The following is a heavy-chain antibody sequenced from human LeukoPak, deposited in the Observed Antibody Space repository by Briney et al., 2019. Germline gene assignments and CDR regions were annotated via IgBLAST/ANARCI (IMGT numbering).Heavy chain of an antibody. CDR3: ARDNDFDY. J-gene: IGHJ4*02. Sequence: PGGSLRLSCAASGFTFSSYSMNWVRQAPGKGLEWVSSISSSSSYIYHADSVKGRFTISRDNAKNSLYLQMNSLRAEDTAVYYCARDNDFDYWGQGTLVNVSS. CDR2: ISSSSSYI. CDR1: GFTFSSYS. V-gene: IGHV3-21*01.